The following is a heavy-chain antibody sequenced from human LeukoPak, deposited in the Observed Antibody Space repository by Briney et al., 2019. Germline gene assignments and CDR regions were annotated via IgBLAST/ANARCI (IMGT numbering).Heavy chain of an antibody. Sequence: PSETLSLTCTVSSGSISGYYWSWIRQPPGKGVEWIAYTYNSGTTKYNPSLKSRVTISMDTSKRQFSLKLSSVTAADTAVYYCARHILTAGSIGWGQGTLVTVSS. CDR3: ARHILTAGSIG. CDR2: TYNSGTT. J-gene: IGHJ4*02. CDR1: SGSISGYY. D-gene: IGHD2-15*01. V-gene: IGHV4-59*08.